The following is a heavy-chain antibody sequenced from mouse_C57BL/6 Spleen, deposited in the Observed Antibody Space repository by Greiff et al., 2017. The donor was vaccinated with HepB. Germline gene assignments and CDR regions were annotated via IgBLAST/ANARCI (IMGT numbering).Heavy chain of an antibody. CDR1: GYTFTSYW. CDR3: ARCLYGSSYDY. Sequence: VQLQQSGAELVKPGASVKMSCKASGYTFTSYWITWVKQRPGQGLEWIGDIYPGSGSTNYNEKFKSKATLTVDTSSSTAYMQLSSLTSEDSAVYYCARCLYGSSYDYWGQGTTLTVSS. J-gene: IGHJ2*01. D-gene: IGHD1-1*01. CDR2: IYPGSGST. V-gene: IGHV1-55*01.